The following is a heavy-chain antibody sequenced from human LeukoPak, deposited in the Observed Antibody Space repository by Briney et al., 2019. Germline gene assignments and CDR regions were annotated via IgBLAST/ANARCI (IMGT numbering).Heavy chain of an antibody. CDR3: ARGRTYDYVWGSYPKYFDY. CDR2: INHSGST. J-gene: IGHJ4*02. D-gene: IGHD3-16*02. Sequence: SETLSLTCAVYGGSFSGYYWSWIRQPPGKGLEWIGEINHSGSTNYNPSLKSRVTISADTSKNQFSLKLSSVTAADTAVYYCARGRTYDYVWGSYPKYFDYWGQGTLVTVSS. V-gene: IGHV4-34*01. CDR1: GGSFSGYY.